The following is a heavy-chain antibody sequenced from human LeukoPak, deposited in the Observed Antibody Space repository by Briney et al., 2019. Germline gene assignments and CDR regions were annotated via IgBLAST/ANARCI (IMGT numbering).Heavy chain of an antibody. CDR1: GFTFSSYA. J-gene: IGHJ4*02. Sequence: GGSLRLSCAASGFTFSSYAMSWVRQAPGKGLEWVSAISGSGGSTYYADSVKGRFTISRDNAKNSLYLQMNSLRAEDTAVYYCARFSDCSSTSCYGGGFDYWGQGTLVTVSS. D-gene: IGHD2-2*01. V-gene: IGHV3-23*01. CDR2: ISGSGGST. CDR3: ARFSDCSSTSCYGGGFDY.